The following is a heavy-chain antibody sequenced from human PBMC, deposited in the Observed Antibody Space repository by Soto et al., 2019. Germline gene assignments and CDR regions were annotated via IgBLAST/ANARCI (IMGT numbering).Heavy chain of an antibody. V-gene: IGHV3-21*01. CDR1: GFTFSSYS. J-gene: IGHJ1*01. Sequence: EVQLVESGGGLVKPGGSLRLSCAASGFTFSSYSMNWVRQAPGKGLEWVSSISSSSSYIYYADSVKGRFTISRDNAKNSLYRQMNSLRAEDRAVYFCAREPPKYCGGGSCFSGGYFQNWGQGTLVTVSS. CDR2: ISSSSSYI. D-gene: IGHD2-15*01. CDR3: AREPPKYCGGGSCFSGGYFQN.